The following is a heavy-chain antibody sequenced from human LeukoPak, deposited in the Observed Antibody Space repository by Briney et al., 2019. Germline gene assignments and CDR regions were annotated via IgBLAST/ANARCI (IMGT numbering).Heavy chain of an antibody. J-gene: IGHJ4*02. CDR2: MNPNSGNT. CDR3: ARGPYYYGSGSGDYLDY. D-gene: IGHD3-10*01. CDR1: GYTFTSYD. V-gene: IGHV1-8*03. Sequence: AASVKVSCKASGYTFTSYDINWVRQATGQGLEWMGWMNPNSGNTGYAQKFQGRVTITRNTSISTAYMELSSLRSEDTAVYYCARGPYYYGSGSGDYLDYWGQGTLVTVSS.